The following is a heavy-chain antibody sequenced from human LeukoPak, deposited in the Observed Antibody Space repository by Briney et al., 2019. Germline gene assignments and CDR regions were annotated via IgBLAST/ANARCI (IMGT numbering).Heavy chain of an antibody. CDR2: IYTSGST. CDR1: GGSISSGSYY. CDR3: ARVRTAAPTYYYYMDV. V-gene: IGHV4-61*02. D-gene: IGHD2-2*01. Sequence: TSETLSLTCTVSGGSISSGSYYWSWIRQPAGKGLEWIGRIYTSGSTNYNPSLKSRVTISVDTSKSQFSLKLSSVTAADAAVYYCARVRTAAPTYYYYMDVWGKGTTVAVSS. J-gene: IGHJ6*03.